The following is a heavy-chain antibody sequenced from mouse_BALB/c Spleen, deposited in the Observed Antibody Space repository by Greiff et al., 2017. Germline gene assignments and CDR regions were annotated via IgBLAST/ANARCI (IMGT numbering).Heavy chain of an antibody. CDR2: IDPENGNT. J-gene: IGHJ4*01. CDR1: GFNIKDYY. CDR3: ARSNWDGALDY. Sequence: VQLQQSGAELVRPGALVKLSCKASGFNIKDYYMHWVKQRPEQGLEWIGWIDPENGNTIYDPKFQGKASITADTSSNTAYLQLSLTSEDTAVYYCARSNWDGALDYWGQGTSVTVSS. V-gene: IGHV14-1*02. D-gene: IGHD4-1*01.